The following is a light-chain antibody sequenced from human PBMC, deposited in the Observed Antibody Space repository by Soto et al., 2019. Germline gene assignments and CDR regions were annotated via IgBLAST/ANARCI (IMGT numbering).Light chain of an antibody. CDR2: DVT. J-gene: IGLJ2*01. CDR1: SSDVGGYNS. V-gene: IGLV2-11*01. CDR3: CSYAGSYTFV. Sequence: QSVLTQPRSVSGSPGQSVTISCTGTSSDVGGYNSVSWYQHHPGKAPKLMNYDVTKRPSGVPDRFSGSKSGNTASLTISGLQAEDEADYYCCSYAGSYTFVFGGGTKLTVL.